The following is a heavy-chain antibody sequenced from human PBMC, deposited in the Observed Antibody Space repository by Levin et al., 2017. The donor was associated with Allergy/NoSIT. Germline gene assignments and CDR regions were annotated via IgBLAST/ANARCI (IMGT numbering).Heavy chain of an antibody. D-gene: IGHD6-13*01. Sequence: GGSLRLSCAASGFTFSGSAMHWVRQASGKGLEWVGRIRSKANSYATAYAASVKGRFTISRDDSKNTAYLQMNSLKTEDTAVYYCTRQGIAAAGNTYLRNPYYYSYDMDGWGQGTTVTVSS. CDR3: TRQGIAAAGNTYLRNPYYYSYDMDG. CDR2: IRSKANSYAT. J-gene: IGHJ6*02. CDR1: GFTFSGSA. V-gene: IGHV3-73*01.